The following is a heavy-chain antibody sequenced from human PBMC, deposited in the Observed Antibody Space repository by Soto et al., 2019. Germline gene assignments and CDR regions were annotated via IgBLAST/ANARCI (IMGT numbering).Heavy chain of an antibody. CDR3: ARASYYDFWSGSYGMDG. J-gene: IGHJ6*02. D-gene: IGHD3-3*01. Sequence: ASVKVSCKASGYTFTSYDINWVRQATGQGLEWMGWMNPNSGNTGYAQKFQGRVTMTRNTSISTAYMELSSLRSEDTAVYYCARASYYDFWSGSYGMDGWGQGTTVTVSS. CDR2: MNPNSGNT. CDR1: GYTFTSYD. V-gene: IGHV1-8*01.